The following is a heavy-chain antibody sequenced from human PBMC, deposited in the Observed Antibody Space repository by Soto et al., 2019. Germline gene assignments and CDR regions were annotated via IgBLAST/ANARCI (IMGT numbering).Heavy chain of an antibody. CDR2: ISSRSIYI. CDR1: GFTFNTYT. CDR3: AKEEVSRPNTYHGLDV. Sequence: EVQLVESGGGLVKPGGSLRLSCAASGFTFNTYTMNWVRHAPGTGVEWVSSISSRSIYIYYAGSVTGRFIISRDDASNSLYLQMNSLRAEDTAVYYCAKEEVSRPNTYHGLDVWGQGTTVTVSS. J-gene: IGHJ6*02. V-gene: IGHV3-21*01.